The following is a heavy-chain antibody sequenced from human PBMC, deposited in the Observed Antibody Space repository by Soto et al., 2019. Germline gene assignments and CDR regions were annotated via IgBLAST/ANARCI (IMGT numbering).Heavy chain of an antibody. CDR3: THRWGKPGVPTAGPDY. CDR1: GFSLYTSGVG. CDR2: IYWDDEK. Sequence: QITLKESGPALVKPTQTLTLTCSFSGFSLYTSGVGVGWIRQPPGKAPEWLALIYWDDEKRYSPFLKSRLAITKDTPKDQVVLTMSNMDPVDTATYYCTHRWGKPGVPTAGPDYWGQGTLVTVSS. J-gene: IGHJ4*02. V-gene: IGHV2-5*02. D-gene: IGHD6-13*01.